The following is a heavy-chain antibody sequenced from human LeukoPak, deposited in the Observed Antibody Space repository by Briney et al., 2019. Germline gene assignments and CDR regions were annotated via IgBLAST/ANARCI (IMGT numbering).Heavy chain of an antibody. CDR1: GFTFSSYA. J-gene: IGHJ5*02. V-gene: IGHV3-30-3*01. CDR2: ISDDGSNK. Sequence: GGSLRLSCAASGFTFSSYAMHWVRQAPGKGLEWVAVISDDGSNKYYADSVKGRFTISRDNSKNTLYLQMNSLRAEDTAVYYCARDRVDVVVPAASCWFDPWGQGTLVTVSS. CDR3: ARDRVDVVVPAASCWFDP. D-gene: IGHD2-2*01.